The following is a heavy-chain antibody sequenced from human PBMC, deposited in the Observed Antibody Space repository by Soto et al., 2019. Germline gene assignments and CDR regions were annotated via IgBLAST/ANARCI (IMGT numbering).Heavy chain of an antibody. Sequence: QVQLVESGGGVVQPGRSLRLSCAASGFTFSSYGMHWVRQAPGKGLEWVAVIWYDGSNKYYADSVKGRFTISRDNSKNTLYLQMNSLRAEDTAVYYCARDMGGPHNYYYYYYGMDVWGQGTTVTVSS. J-gene: IGHJ6*02. CDR2: IWYDGSNK. D-gene: IGHD2-15*01. V-gene: IGHV3-33*01. CDR1: GFTFSSYG. CDR3: ARDMGGPHNYYYYYYGMDV.